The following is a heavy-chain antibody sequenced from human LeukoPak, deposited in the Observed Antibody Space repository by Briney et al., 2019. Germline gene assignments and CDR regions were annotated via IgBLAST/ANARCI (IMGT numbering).Heavy chain of an antibody. CDR2: TTSSVKTI. J-gene: IGHJ4*02. CDR1: GFTFSSYT. V-gene: IGHV3-48*01. Sequence: GGSLRLSCAASGFTFSSYTMNWARHAGGGGMEWGSYTTSSVKTIYYADSLEGRCTTSRHNAKNSLYLQVSSLRAEDTALYYCARQAIWGDNFYYLHLDLWGQGTLVTVSS. D-gene: IGHD2-21*01. CDR3: ARQAIWGDNFYYLHLDL.